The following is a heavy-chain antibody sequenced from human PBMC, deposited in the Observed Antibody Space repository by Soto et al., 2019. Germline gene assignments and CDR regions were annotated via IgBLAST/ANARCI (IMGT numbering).Heavy chain of an antibody. Sequence: GGSLRLSCAASGFTFSNIAMHRVRQAPGKGLEWVAAISYDGTYRAYADFARCLFTMSRGNSHKTLFLRMNNLSPDDSILYYYATDRALGGTFGAIDFWGQGYLVTVSS. D-gene: IGHD3-16*01. CDR2: ISYDGTYR. CDR1: GFTFSNIA. J-gene: IGHJ4*02. V-gene: IGHV3-30-3*01. CDR3: ATDRALGGTFGAIDF.